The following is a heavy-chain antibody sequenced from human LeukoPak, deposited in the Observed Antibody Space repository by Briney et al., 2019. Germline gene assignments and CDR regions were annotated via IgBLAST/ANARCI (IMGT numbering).Heavy chain of an antibody. V-gene: IGHV3-30*04. D-gene: IGHD3-22*01. J-gene: IGHJ4*02. CDR1: GFSFGGYA. CDR3: ARQEARNYYYEGLDY. CDR2: ISYNGRRK. Sequence: GRSLRLSCVASGFSFGGYAIHWVRQAPGKGLEWVALISYNGRRKKYADSVKGRFTIDRDNSKNTVYLQMNSLRPDDTAIYFCARQEARNYYYEGLDYWGQGNLVTVSS.